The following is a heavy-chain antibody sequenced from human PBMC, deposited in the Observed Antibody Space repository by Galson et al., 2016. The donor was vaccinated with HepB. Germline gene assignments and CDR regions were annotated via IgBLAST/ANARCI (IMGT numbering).Heavy chain of an antibody. J-gene: IGHJ4*02. CDR3: ATSSSWGPLAY. D-gene: IGHD6-13*01. Sequence: SLRLSCAVSGFMFRGFWIHWVRQVPGKAPVWVSRVSQDGITTAYADSVEGRFSISRDDAKQTVYLQMNSLRAEDTSMYYCATSSSWGPLAYWGQGTLVTVSS. CDR1: GFMFRGFW. CDR2: VSQDGITT. V-gene: IGHV3-74*03.